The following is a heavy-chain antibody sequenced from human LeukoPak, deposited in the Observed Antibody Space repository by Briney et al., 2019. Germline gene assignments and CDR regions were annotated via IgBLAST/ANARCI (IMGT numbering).Heavy chain of an antibody. CDR3: ARETNYYDSSGYYYYYYGMDV. Sequence: ASVKVSCKASGYTFTSYDFNWVRQATGQGLEWMGWMNPNSGNTGYAQKFQGRVTMTRNTSISTAYMELNSLRSEDTAVYYCARETNYYDSSGYYYYYYGMDVWGQGTTVTVSS. CDR1: GYTFTSYD. D-gene: IGHD3-22*01. CDR2: MNPNSGNT. V-gene: IGHV1-8*01. J-gene: IGHJ6*02.